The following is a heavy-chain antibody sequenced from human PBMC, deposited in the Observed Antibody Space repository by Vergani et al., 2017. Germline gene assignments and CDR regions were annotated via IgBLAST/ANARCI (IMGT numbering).Heavy chain of an antibody. V-gene: IGHV1-69*18. CDR3: ARDRVVATIFDY. D-gene: IGHD5-12*01. CDR1: GGTFSSYA. J-gene: IGHJ4*02. Sequence: QVQLVQSGAEVKKPGSSVKVSCKASGGTFSSYAISWVRQAPGQGLEWMGRIIPLFGTANYAQKFQGRVTITADESTSTAYMELSRLRSEDTAVYYCARDRVVATIFDYWGQGTLVTVSS. CDR2: IIPLFGTA.